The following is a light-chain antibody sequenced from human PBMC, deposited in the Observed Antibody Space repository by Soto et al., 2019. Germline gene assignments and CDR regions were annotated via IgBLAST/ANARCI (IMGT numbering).Light chain of an antibody. V-gene: IGLV2-14*01. J-gene: IGLJ2*01. Sequence: QSVLTQPASVSGSPGQSITISCTGTSSDVGGYNYVSWYQQHPGKAPTLMIYDVSNRPSGVSNRFSGSKSGNTASLAISGLQAEEEADYYCSSYTSSSTRLVVFGGGTKLTVL. CDR1: SSDVGGYNY. CDR3: SSYTSSSTRLVV. CDR2: DVS.